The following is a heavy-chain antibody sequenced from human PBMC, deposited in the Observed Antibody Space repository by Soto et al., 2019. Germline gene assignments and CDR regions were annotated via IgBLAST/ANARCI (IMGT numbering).Heavy chain of an antibody. D-gene: IGHD4-17*01. Sequence: ASVKVSCKASGYTFTSYDINWVRQATGQGLEWMGWMNPNSGNTGYAQKFQGRVTMTRNTSISTAYMELSSLRSEDTAVYYCATPAVTTRLDFDYWGKGTLVTVYS. V-gene: IGHV1-8*01. CDR3: ATPAVTTRLDFDY. CDR2: MNPNSGNT. J-gene: IGHJ4*02. CDR1: GYTFTSYD.